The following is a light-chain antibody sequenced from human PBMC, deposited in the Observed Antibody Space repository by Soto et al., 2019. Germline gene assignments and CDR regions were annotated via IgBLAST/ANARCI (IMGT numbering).Light chain of an antibody. Sequence: DIVMTQSPLSLPVTPGEPASISCRSSQSLLHSNGYNYLDWYLQKPGQSPQLLIYFGSNRASGVPDRFSGSGSGTDFTLKISRVEAEDVGVYYCQQYLQCPICTFGPGTKVDIK. J-gene: IGKJ3*01. CDR2: FGS. CDR1: QSLLHSNGYNY. V-gene: IGKV2-28*01. CDR3: QQYLQCPICT.